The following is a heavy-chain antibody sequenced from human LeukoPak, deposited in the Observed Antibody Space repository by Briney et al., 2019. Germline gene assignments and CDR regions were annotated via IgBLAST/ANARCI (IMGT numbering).Heavy chain of an antibody. J-gene: IGHJ4*02. D-gene: IGHD2-2*02. Sequence: SETLSLTCTVSDGSISSATYYWGWIRQPPNKGLDWIGSFFYTGSTYYSPSLKSRVTISVGTSENQVSLKLSSVTAADTAVYYCARHSRYCGSTSCYTDYWGQGTLVTVSS. V-gene: IGHV4-39*01. CDR2: FFYTGST. CDR1: DGSISSATYY. CDR3: ARHSRYCGSTSCYTDY.